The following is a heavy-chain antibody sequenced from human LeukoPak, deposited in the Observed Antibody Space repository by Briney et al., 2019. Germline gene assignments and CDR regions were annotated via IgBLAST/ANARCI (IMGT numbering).Heavy chain of an antibody. D-gene: IGHD6-19*01. Sequence: SETLSLTCTVSGGSISSYYWSWIRQPPGKGVEWIGEINHSGSTNYNPSLKSRVTISVDTSKNQFSLKLSSVTAADTAVYYCATYSSGWYYFDYWGQGTLVTVSS. CDR2: INHSGST. CDR1: GGSISSYY. V-gene: IGHV4-34*01. J-gene: IGHJ4*02. CDR3: ATYSSGWYYFDY.